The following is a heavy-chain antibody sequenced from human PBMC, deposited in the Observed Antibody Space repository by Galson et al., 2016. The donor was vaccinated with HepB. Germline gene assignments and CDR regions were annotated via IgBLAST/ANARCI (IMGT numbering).Heavy chain of an antibody. V-gene: IGHV3-33*08. Sequence: SLRLSCATSGFTFNNYGINWVRQAPGKGLEWVAVISYDGNNRHYADAVKGRFTISRDSSTNTVYLQMNSLRADDTAVYFCARGRGLLHYYYGMDVWGQGTTVTVSS. J-gene: IGHJ6*02. CDR2: ISYDGNNR. CDR1: GFTFNNYG. D-gene: IGHD4-17*01. CDR3: ARGRGLLHYYYGMDV.